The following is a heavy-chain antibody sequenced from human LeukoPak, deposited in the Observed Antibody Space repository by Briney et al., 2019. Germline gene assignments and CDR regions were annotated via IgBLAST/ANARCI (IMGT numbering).Heavy chain of an antibody. V-gene: IGHV4-59*01. D-gene: IGHD3-22*01. CDR3: ARANYYDSSGYSGDAFDI. J-gene: IGHJ3*02. CDR2: IIYSGST. CDR1: GGSISSYY. Sequence: SETLSLTCTVSGGSISSYYWSWIRQPPGKGLEWIGYIIYSGSTNYNPSLKSRVTISVDASKNQFSLKLSSVTAADTAVYYCARANYYDSSGYSGDAFDIWGQGTMVTVSS.